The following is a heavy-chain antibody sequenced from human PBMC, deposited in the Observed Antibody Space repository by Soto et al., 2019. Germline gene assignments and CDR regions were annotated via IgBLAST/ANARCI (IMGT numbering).Heavy chain of an antibody. CDR2: ISAYNGNT. CDR1: GYTFTSYG. V-gene: IGHV1-18*01. Sequence: QVQLVQSGAEVKKPGASVKVSCKASGYTFTSYGISWVRQAPGQGLEGMGWISAYNGNTNYSQKLQGRVTMTTDTSTSTAYMELRSLRSDDTAVYYCARDPFIVVVPAAMTKYWYFDLWGRGTLVTVSS. CDR3: ARDPFIVVVPAAMTKYWYFDL. J-gene: IGHJ2*01. D-gene: IGHD2-2*01.